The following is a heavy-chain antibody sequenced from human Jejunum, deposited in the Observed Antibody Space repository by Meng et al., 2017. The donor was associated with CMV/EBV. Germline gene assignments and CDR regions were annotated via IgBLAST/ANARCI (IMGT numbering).Heavy chain of an antibody. CDR3: ARSGHSGSYLPGLFDY. V-gene: IGHV3-20*03. D-gene: IGHD1-26*01. Sequence: TFDYYGMSWVRQAPGKGLEWVSTINWNGKTAGHADSVQGRFTITRDNARNSLYLEMNFLRAEDTAFYYCARSGHSGSYLPGLFDYWGQGALVTVSS. CDR1: TFDYYG. J-gene: IGHJ4*02. CDR2: INWNGKTA.